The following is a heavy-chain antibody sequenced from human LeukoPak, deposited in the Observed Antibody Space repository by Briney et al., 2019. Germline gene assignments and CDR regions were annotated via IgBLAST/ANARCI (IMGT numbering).Heavy chain of an antibody. V-gene: IGHV4-39*01. J-gene: IGHJ5*02. CDR2: ICYSGST. Sequence: SETLSLTCTVSGGSISSSSYYWGWIRQPPGKGLEWIGSICYSGSTYYNPSLKSRVTISVDTSKNQFTLKLSSVTAADTAVYYWARHLANVRWGVSPRWFDPWGQGTLVTVSS. D-gene: IGHD3-10*02. CDR1: GGSISSSSYY. CDR3: ARHLANVRWGVSPRWFDP.